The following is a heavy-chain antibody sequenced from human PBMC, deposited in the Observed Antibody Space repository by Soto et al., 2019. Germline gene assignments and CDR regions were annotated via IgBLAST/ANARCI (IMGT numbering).Heavy chain of an antibody. D-gene: IGHD2-21*02. Sequence: QVQLVQSGPEVKKPGSSVNISCTAPKTTFSDYGLNWVRQAPGQGLEWMGGIIPVLGTINYAHKFQGRVTINADKSSNTVYMAVTSLTSEDTAVYYCASGTLFCAGDCYFEHWGLGTVVTVSS. CDR1: KTTFSDYG. J-gene: IGHJ4*02. V-gene: IGHV1-69*06. CDR2: IIPVLGTI. CDR3: ASGTLFCAGDCYFEH.